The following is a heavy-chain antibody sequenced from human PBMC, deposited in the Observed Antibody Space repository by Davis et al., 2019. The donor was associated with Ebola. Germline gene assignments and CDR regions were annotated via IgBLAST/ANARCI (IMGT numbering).Heavy chain of an antibody. CDR1: GYTFTSYA. J-gene: IGHJ4*02. CDR3: ARNLGDIVVVPAAMGY. Sequence: ASVKVSCKASGYTFTSYAMHWVRQAPGQRLEWMGWINAGNGNTKYSQRFQGRVTITRDTSASTAYMELSSLRSEDTAVYYCARNLGDIVVVPAAMGYWGQGTLVTVSS. V-gene: IGHV1-3*01. D-gene: IGHD2-2*01. CDR2: INAGNGNT.